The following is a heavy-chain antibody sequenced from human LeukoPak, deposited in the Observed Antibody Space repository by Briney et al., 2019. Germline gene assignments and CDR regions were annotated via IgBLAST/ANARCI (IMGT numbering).Heavy chain of an antibody. D-gene: IGHD2-21*01. CDR3: AKPIFRGAVYFDY. CDR2: ISYDGSNK. J-gene: IGHJ4*02. Sequence: GGSLRLSCAASGFIFSSYGMHWVRQAPGKGLEWVAVISYDGSNKYYADSVKGRFTISRDNSKNTLYLQMNSLRAEDTAVYYCAKPIFRGAVYFDYWGQGTLVTVSS. V-gene: IGHV3-30*18. CDR1: GFIFSSYG.